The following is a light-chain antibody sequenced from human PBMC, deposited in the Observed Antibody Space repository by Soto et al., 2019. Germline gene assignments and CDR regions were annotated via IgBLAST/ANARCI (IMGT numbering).Light chain of an antibody. CDR1: QTISNY. J-gene: IGKJ3*01. Sequence: DIQMTQSPSSLSASVGDRVTITCRARQTISNYLNWYQQKPGKAPKLLIYGASSLQSGVPSRFSGSGSGTHFTLTISSLQPEDFATYYCQQSYSSPFTFGPGTKVDIK. CDR2: GAS. CDR3: QQSYSSPFT. V-gene: IGKV1-39*01.